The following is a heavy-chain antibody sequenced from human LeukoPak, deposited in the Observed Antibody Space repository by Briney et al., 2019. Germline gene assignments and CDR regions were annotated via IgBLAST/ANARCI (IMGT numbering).Heavy chain of an antibody. J-gene: IGHJ1*01. Sequence: PGGSLRLSRAASGFTFSSYAMHWVRQAPGKGLEWVAVISYDGSNKYYADSVKGRFTISRDNSKNTLYLQMNSLRAEDTAVYYCARHLGTGDAAEYFQHWGQGTLVTVSS. CDR3: ARHLGTGDAAEYFQH. CDR2: ISYDGSNK. CDR1: GFTFSSYA. V-gene: IGHV3-30-3*01. D-gene: IGHD3/OR15-3a*01.